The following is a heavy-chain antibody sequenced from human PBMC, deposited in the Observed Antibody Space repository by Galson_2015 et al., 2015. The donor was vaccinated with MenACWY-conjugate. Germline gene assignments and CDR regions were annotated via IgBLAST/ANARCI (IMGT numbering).Heavy chain of an antibody. J-gene: IGHJ6*02. CDR2: ISPGDSET. Sequence: QSGAEVKKPGESLKISCEGSGYTFTTYWIGWVRQLPGKGLEWMGLISPGDSETRYSPAFQGQVTISADKSISTAHVQWDSLQASDTAMYYCARHPPGGRGMDVWGQGTTVTVSS. CDR1: GYTFTTYW. CDR3: ARHPPGGRGMDV. D-gene: IGHD1-26*01. V-gene: IGHV5-51*01.